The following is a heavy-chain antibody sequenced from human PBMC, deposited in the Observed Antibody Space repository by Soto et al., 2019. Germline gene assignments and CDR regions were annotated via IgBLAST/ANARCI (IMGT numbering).Heavy chain of an antibody. D-gene: IGHD6-19*01. V-gene: IGHV1-3*01. CDR2: INAGNGNT. J-gene: IGHJ1*01. CDR1: GYTFTSYA. CDR3: ARDRGESSGWYAEYFQH. Sequence: ASVKVSCKASGYTFTSYAMHWVRQAPGQRLEWMGWINAGNGNTKYSQKFQGRVTITRDTSASTAYMELSSLRSEDTAVYYCARDRGESSGWYAEYFQHWGQGTLVTVSS.